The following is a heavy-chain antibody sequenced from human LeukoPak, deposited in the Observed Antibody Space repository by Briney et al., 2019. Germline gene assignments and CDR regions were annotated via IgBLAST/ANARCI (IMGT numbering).Heavy chain of an antibody. CDR2: IYSGGST. D-gene: IGHD3-9*01. Sequence: GGSLRLSCAASGFTVSSNYMSWVRQAPGKGLEWVSVIYSGGSTYYADSVKGRFTISRVNSKNMVYLQMNSLRAGDMAVYYCARDGKNYDKSLGPFDPWGQGTLVTVSS. CDR3: ARDGKNYDKSLGPFDP. J-gene: IGHJ5*02. V-gene: IGHV3-66*01. CDR1: GFTVSSNY.